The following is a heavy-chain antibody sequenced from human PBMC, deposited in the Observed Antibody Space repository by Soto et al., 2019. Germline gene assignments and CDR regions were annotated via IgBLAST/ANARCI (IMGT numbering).Heavy chain of an antibody. CDR1: GFTFSGYS. Sequence: PGGSLRLSCAASGFTFSGYSMNWVRQAPGKGLEWVSSISSSSSYIYYADSVKGRVTSSRDNAKNALYLQMNSLRAEDTAVYYCASDQGGSITIFGVAADAFDIWGQGTMVTVSS. CDR2: ISSSSSYI. J-gene: IGHJ3*02. D-gene: IGHD3-3*01. V-gene: IGHV3-21*01. CDR3: ASDQGGSITIFGVAADAFDI.